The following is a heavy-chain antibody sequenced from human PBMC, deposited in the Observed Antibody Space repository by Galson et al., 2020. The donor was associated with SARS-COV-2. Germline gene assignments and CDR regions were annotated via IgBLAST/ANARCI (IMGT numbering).Heavy chain of an antibody. CDR2: MNPKSGNT. D-gene: IGHD5-18*01. V-gene: IGHV1-8*01. CDR1: GYTFTNYD. J-gene: IGHJ5*02. CDR3: ARVWERGFSYGNWFDP. Sequence: ASVKVSCKASGYTFTNYDINWVRQATGEGLEWMGWMNPKSGNTGYVQKFQGRVTMTRDTSTSTAYMELSSLRSEDTAVYYCARVWERGFSYGNWFDPLGQGTLVTVSS.